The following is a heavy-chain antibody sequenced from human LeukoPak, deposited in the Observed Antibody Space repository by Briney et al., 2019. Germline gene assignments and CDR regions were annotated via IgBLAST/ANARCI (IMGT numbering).Heavy chain of an antibody. J-gene: IGHJ4*02. CDR1: GFTFSSYS. Sequence: GGSLRLSCAASGFTFSSYSMNWVRQAPGKGLEWVSSISGSSSCIYYADSVKGRFTISRDNAKNSLYLQMNSLRAEDTAVYYCAKDMGYTFGHAFDYWGQGTLVTVSS. V-gene: IGHV3-21*01. D-gene: IGHD5-18*01. CDR2: ISGSSSCI. CDR3: AKDMGYTFGHAFDY.